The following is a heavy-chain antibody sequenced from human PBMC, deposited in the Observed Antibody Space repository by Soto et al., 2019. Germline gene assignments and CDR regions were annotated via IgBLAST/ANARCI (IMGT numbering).Heavy chain of an antibody. Sequence: KPGGSLRLSCAASGFTFSSYSMNWVRQAPGKGLEWVSSISSSSSYIYYADSVKGRFTISRDNAKNSLYLQMNSLRAEDTAVYYCARVGMATIMYYYYGMDVWGQGTTVTVSS. V-gene: IGHV3-21*01. CDR3: ARVGMATIMYYYYGMDV. D-gene: IGHD5-12*01. J-gene: IGHJ6*02. CDR1: GFTFSSYS. CDR2: ISSSSSYI.